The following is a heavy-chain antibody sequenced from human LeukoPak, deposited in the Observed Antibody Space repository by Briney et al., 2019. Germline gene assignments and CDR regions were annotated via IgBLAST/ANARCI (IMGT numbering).Heavy chain of an antibody. CDR2: ISAYNGNT. CDR1: GYTFTSYG. CDR3: ARDRNIVVVVAVTLYYGMDV. V-gene: IGHV1-18*01. J-gene: IGHJ6*02. D-gene: IGHD2-15*01. Sequence: AASVKVSCKASGYTFTSYGINWVRQAPGQGLEWMGWISAYNGNTNYAQKLQGRVTMTTDTSTSTAYMELRSLRSDDTAVYYCARDRNIVVVVAVTLYYGMDVWGQGTTVTVSS.